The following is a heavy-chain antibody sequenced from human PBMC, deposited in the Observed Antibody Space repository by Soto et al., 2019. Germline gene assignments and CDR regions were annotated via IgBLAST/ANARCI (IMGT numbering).Heavy chain of an antibody. J-gene: IGHJ6*02. CDR2: IYSGGST. Sequence: DVQLVETGGGLIQPGGSLRLSCAASGFTGSSNYMSWDRQAPGKGLEWGSVIYSGGSTYYADSLKGRFTITRDNTKNTLYLQMNSLKAEDTAVYNCARDTVTTYEGSRSGMDVWGQGTTVTVSS. D-gene: IGHD4-17*01. CDR3: ARDTVTTYEGSRSGMDV. V-gene: IGHV3-53*02. CDR1: GFTGSSNY.